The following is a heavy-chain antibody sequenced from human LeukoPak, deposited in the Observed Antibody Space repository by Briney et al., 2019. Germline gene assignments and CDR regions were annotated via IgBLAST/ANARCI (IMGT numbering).Heavy chain of an antibody. Sequence: SSQTLSLTCTVSGDSIGSGGYYWSWIRQHPGTGLEWIGYIYYSGSTYYNPSLKSRLTISVDTSKNQFSLKLSSVTAADTAVYYCARAFSLAVVGPFDPWGQGTLVTVSS. CDR2: IYYSGST. D-gene: IGHD6-19*01. CDR1: GDSIGSGGYY. V-gene: IGHV4-31*03. CDR3: ARAFSLAVVGPFDP. J-gene: IGHJ5*02.